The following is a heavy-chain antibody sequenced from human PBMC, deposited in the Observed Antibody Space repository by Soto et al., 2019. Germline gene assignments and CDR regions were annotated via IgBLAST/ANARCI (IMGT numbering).Heavy chain of an antibody. J-gene: IGHJ6*02. D-gene: IGHD6-19*01. V-gene: IGHV1-18*01. Sequence: QVQLVQSGAEVKKPGASVKVSCKASGYTFTSYGISWVRQAPGQGLEWMGWTSAYNGNTNYAQKLQVRATMTTDTSTSTAYMELRSLRSDDTAVYYCARRQWMVGGYYYGLDVWGQGTTVTVSS. CDR1: GYTFTSYG. CDR3: ARRQWMVGGYYYGLDV. CDR2: TSAYNGNT.